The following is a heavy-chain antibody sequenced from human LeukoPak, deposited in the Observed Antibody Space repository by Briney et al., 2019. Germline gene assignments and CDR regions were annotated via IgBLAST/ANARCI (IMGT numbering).Heavy chain of an antibody. CDR3: ARDQRNSGSYRFEY. CDR1: GYTFSGYG. Sequence: ASVKVSCKTSGYTFSGYGISWVRQAPGQGLEWMGWITGNNGNTNYAPSLQGRVTMTTDTSTNTVYMELTSLKSDDTAVYYCARDQRNSGSYRFEYWGQGTLVTASS. V-gene: IGHV1-18*01. J-gene: IGHJ4*02. D-gene: IGHD1-26*01. CDR2: ITGNNGNT.